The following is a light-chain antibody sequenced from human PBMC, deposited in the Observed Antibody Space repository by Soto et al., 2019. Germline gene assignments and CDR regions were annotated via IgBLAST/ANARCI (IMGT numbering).Light chain of an antibody. CDR1: QTINSN. V-gene: IGKV3-15*01. CDR3: QQYGTWLQA. Sequence: EIVMTQSPATLSVSPGERATLSCRASQTINSNLAWYQQRPGQAPRLLMYGASIRATGIPARFSGSGSGTEFPLTISSLQSEDFAIYYCQQYGTWLQAFGQGTRVEIK. CDR2: GAS. J-gene: IGKJ1*01.